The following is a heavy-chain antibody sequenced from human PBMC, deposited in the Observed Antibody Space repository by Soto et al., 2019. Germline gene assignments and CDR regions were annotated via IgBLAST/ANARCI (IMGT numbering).Heavy chain of an antibody. Sequence: EVQLLESGGGLVQPGGSLRLSCAASGFTFTNYGMSWVRQAPGKGLEWVSSIGTSGSTTYYADSVKGRFTISRDNSKNTLSLQMNSLRAEDTAVYYCAKLRNNYGSDFGGQGTLVVVAS. D-gene: IGHD4-17*01. V-gene: IGHV3-23*01. CDR2: IGTSGSTT. CDR3: AKLRNNYGSDF. CDR1: GFTFTNYG. J-gene: IGHJ4*02.